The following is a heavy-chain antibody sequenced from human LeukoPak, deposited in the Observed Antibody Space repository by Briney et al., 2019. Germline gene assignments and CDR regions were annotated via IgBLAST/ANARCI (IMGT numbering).Heavy chain of an antibody. J-gene: IGHJ4*02. Sequence: SETLSLTCTVSGGSISSYYWSWIRQPPGKGLEWIGYIYYSGSTNYNPSVKSRVTISVDTSKNQFSLKLSSVTAADTAVYYCAREGSSWEPFDYWGQGTLVTVSS. CDR1: GGSISSYY. D-gene: IGHD6-13*01. CDR3: AREGSSWEPFDY. V-gene: IGHV4-59*01. CDR2: IYYSGST.